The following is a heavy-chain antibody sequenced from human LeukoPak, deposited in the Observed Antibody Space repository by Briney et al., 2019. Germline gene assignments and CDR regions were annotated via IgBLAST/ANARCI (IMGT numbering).Heavy chain of an antibody. V-gene: IGHV4-30-2*01. J-gene: IGHJ4*02. CDR1: GGSISSGGHS. Sequence: PSQTLSLTCAVSGGSISSGGHSWSWIRQPPGKGLEWIRYIYQSGSTYYNPSLKSRVTISVDTSKNQFSLKLSSVTAADTAVYYCASIANRGYSYGLEWGAEIESDYWGQGTLVTVSS. CDR2: IYQSGST. CDR3: ASIANRGYSYGLEWGAEIESDY. D-gene: IGHD5-18*01.